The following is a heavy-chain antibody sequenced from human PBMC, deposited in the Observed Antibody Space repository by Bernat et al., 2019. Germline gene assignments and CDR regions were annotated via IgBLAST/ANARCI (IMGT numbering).Heavy chain of an antibody. CDR2: ISAYNGNT. CDR1: GYTFTSYG. D-gene: IGHD4-23*01. J-gene: IGHJ6*02. V-gene: IGHV1-18*01. Sequence: QVQLVQSGAEVKKPGASVKVSCKASGYTFTSYGISWVRQAPGQGLEWMGWISAYNGNTNYAQKLQGRVTMTTDTSTSTAYMELRSLRSDDTAVYYCARVLTYGGNSAYLAPNRYGMDVWDQGTTVTVSS. CDR3: ARVLTYGGNSAYLAPNRYGMDV.